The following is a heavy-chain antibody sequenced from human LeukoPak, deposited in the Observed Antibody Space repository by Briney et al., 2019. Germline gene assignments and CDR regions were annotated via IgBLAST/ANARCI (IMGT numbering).Heavy chain of an antibody. D-gene: IGHD1-1*01. CDR2: ISSTSSYT. CDR1: GFTFRTYW. Sequence: PGGSLRLSCAASGFTFRTYWMSWIRQAPGKGLEWVSYISSTSSYTAYADSVKGRFTISRDNAKNSLYLQMNGLKAEDTAVYFCAKATNTPTGTPALAIDYWGQGTLVIVSS. J-gene: IGHJ4*02. CDR3: AKATNTPTGTPALAIDY. V-gene: IGHV3-11*05.